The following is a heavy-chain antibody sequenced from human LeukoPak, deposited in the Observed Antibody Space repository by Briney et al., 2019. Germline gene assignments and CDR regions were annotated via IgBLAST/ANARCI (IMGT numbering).Heavy chain of an antibody. V-gene: IGHV1-18*01. CDR3: ARDFRSAHLEWLSSIANNYYYYYMDV. J-gene: IGHJ6*03. Sequence: GASVKVSCKASGYTFTSYGISWVRQAPGQGLEWMGWISAYNGNTNYAQKLQGRVTMTTDTSTSTACMELRSLRSDDTAVYYCARDFRSAHLEWLSSIANNYYYYYMDVWGQGTTVTVSS. D-gene: IGHD3-3*01. CDR1: GYTFTSYG. CDR2: ISAYNGNT.